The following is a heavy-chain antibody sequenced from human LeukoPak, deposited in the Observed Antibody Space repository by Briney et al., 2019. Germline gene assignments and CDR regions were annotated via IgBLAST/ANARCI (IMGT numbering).Heavy chain of an antibody. J-gene: IGHJ4*02. CDR2: ISSSSSYI. Sequence: GGSLRLSCAASGFTFSSYGMHWVRQAPGKGLEWVSSISSSSSYIYYADSVKGRFTISRDNAKNSLYLQMNSLRAEDTAVYYCAREVRATTLDYWGQGTLVTVSS. CDR1: GFTFSSYG. CDR3: AREVRATTLDY. V-gene: IGHV3-21*01. D-gene: IGHD5-12*01.